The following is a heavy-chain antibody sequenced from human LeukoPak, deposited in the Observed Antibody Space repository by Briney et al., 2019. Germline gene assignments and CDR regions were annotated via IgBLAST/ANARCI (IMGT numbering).Heavy chain of an antibody. J-gene: IGHJ4*02. V-gene: IGHV4-59*08. CDR1: GGSISRDS. Sequence: PSETLSLTCTVSGGSISRDSWSWIRQPPGKELEWFVYIYYSGSTNYNPSLKSRVTISVDSSKNQFSLKLSSVTAADSFFSSRRRHTRWLPFDYWGQGTLVTVSS. CDR2: IYYSGST. CDR3: RRHTRWLPFDY. D-gene: IGHD5-24*01.